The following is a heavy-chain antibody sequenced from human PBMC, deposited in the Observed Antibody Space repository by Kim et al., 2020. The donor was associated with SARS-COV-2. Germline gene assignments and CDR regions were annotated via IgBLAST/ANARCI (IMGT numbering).Heavy chain of an antibody. CDR2: IYPGDSDT. J-gene: IGHJ3*02. D-gene: IGHD3-3*01. CDR1: GYSFTSYW. Sequence: GESLKISCKGSGYSFTSYWIGWVRQMPGKGLEWMGIIYPGDSDTRYSPSFQGQVTISADKSISTAYLQWSSLKASDTAMYYCARQGDFWSGYYAVNAFDIWGQGTMVTVSS. V-gene: IGHV5-51*01. CDR3: ARQGDFWSGYYAVNAFDI.